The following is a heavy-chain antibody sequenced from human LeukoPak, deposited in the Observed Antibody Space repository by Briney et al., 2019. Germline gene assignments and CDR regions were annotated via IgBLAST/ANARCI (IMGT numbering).Heavy chain of an antibody. CDR3: ASGPTTALIY. CDR1: GFTFSTYI. J-gene: IGHJ4*02. V-gene: IGHV3-30-3*01. D-gene: IGHD1-26*01. Sequence: GGSLRLSCAASGFTFSTYIMHWVRQAPGKGLEWVAVISYDGSNKFYADSVKGRFTISGDNSRNTLYLRMNSLRAEDTAVYYCASGPTTALIYWGQGTLVTVSS. CDR2: ISYDGSNK.